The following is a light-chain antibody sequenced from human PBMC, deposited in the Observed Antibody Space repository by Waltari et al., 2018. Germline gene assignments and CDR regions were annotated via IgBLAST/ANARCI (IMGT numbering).Light chain of an antibody. J-gene: IGLJ2*01. CDR1: SSNIGANFD. V-gene: IGLV1-40*01. CDR2: GNF. CDR3: QSYDSSLSLVV. Sequence: QSVLTQPPSVSGAPGQRVTISCTGSSSNIGANFDLHSYQHLPGTAPRLLIYGNFNRPSGVPDRFSGSKSGTSASLAITGLQAEDEANYYCQSYDSSLSLVVFGGGTKLTVL.